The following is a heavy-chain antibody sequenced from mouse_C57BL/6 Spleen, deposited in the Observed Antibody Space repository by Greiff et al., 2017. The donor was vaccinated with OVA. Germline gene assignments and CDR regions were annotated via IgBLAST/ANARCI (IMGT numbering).Heavy chain of an antibody. CDR1: GFSLTSYG. J-gene: IGHJ2*01. V-gene: IGHV2-2*01. CDR2: IWSGGST. CDR3: ARRGDDYGFDY. Sequence: QVQLQQPGPGLVQPSQSLSITCTVSGFSLTSYGVHWVRQSPGKGLEWLGVIWSGGSTDYNAAFISRLSISKDNSKSQVFFKMNSLQADDTAIYYCARRGDDYGFDYWGQGTTLTVSS. D-gene: IGHD2-4*01.